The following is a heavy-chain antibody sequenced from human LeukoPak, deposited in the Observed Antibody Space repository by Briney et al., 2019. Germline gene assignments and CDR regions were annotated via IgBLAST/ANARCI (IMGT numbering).Heavy chain of an antibody. Sequence: TSETLSLTCTVSGGSISSSSYYWGWIRQPPGKGLEWFGSIYYSGSTYYNPSLKSRVTISVDTSKTQFSLKLSSVTAADTAVYYCARLGNVWFGELSYGMDVWGQGTTVTVSS. CDR3: ARLGNVWFGELSYGMDV. CDR1: GGSISSSSYY. V-gene: IGHV4-39*01. D-gene: IGHD3-10*01. J-gene: IGHJ6*02. CDR2: IYYSGST.